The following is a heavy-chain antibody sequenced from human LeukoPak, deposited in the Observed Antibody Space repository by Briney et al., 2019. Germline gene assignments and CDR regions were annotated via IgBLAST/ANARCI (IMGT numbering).Heavy chain of an antibody. CDR1: GYTCTNHY. D-gene: IGHD3-10*01. J-gene: IGHJ4*02. CDR2: INPGGGGT. Sequence: ASVKVSCKASGYTCTNHYMHWVRQAPGQGLEWMGKINPGGGGTTYAQKVQGRVTMTRDKSTSTVYMELSSLRSEDTAMYYCAVLLRTLQLLDFWGQGTLVTVAS. CDR3: AVLLRTLQLLDF. V-gene: IGHV1-46*01.